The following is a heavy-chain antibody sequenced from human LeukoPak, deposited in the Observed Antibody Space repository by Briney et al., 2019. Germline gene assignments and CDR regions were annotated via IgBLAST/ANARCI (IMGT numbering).Heavy chain of an antibody. CDR3: VIDHYSVYDY. D-gene: IGHD4-11*01. Sequence: GGSLSLSCASSGFTFSSYRMHWVRQAPGKGLVWVSRINTDGSSTSSADSVKCRFTISRDNAKNTLYLQMNTLRAEDTAVYYCVIDHYSVYDYSGPGTLVTVSS. V-gene: IGHV3-74*01. CDR1: GFTFSSYR. J-gene: IGHJ4*02. CDR2: INTDGSST.